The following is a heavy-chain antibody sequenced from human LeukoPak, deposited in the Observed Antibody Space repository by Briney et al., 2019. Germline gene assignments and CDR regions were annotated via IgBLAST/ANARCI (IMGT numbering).Heavy chain of an antibody. CDR1: GFTFSSYA. CDR2: ISGSGGST. CDR3: AKGPKRAAAHLCDY. J-gene: IGHJ4*02. D-gene: IGHD6-13*01. V-gene: IGHV3-23*01. Sequence: GGSLRLPCAASGFTFSSYAMSWVRQAPGKGLEWVSAISGSGGSTYYADSVKGRFTISRDNSKNTLYLQMNSLRAEDTAVYYCAKGPKRAAAHLCDYWGQGTLVTVSS.